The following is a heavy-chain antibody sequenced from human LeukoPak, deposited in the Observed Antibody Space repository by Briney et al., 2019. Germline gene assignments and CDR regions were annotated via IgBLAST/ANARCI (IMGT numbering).Heavy chain of an antibody. D-gene: IGHD6-13*01. V-gene: IGHV3-74*01. CDR1: GFDW. Sequence: GGSLRLSCAGSGFDWMNWVRQVPGKGLVWVSRINRDGSSTSYADSVKGRFTISRDNAENTLYMRMNSLRPEDTAVYYCARGYYSSSRFDSWGQGTLVTVSS. CDR2: INRDGSST. J-gene: IGHJ4*02. CDR3: ARGYYSSSRFDS.